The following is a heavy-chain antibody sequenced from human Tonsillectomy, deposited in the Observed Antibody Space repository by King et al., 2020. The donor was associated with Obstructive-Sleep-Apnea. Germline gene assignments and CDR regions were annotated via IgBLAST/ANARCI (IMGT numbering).Heavy chain of an antibody. D-gene: IGHD3/OR15-3a*01. V-gene: IGHV3-33*01. Sequence: QLVQSGGGVVQPGRSLRLSCAASGFTFNSFGMDWVRQAPGKGLEWVAFIWYDGSNKYYADSVKGRFTISRDNSKNTLYLQMNSLRAEETAVYYCARDSPLRTGNYYGMDVWGQGTTVTVSS. CDR3: ARDSPLRTGNYYGMDV. CDR1: GFTFNSFG. J-gene: IGHJ6*02. CDR2: IWYDGSNK.